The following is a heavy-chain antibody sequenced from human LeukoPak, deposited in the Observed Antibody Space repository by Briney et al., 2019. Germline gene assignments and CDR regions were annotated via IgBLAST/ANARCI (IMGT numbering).Heavy chain of an antibody. CDR3: AIATDGDYVPY. J-gene: IGHJ4*02. CDR2: ISSSSSYI. Sequence: GGSLRLSCAASGFTFSSYSMNWVRQAPGKGLEWVSSISSSSSYINYADSVKGRFTISRDNAKNSLYLQMNSLRAEDTAVYYCAIATDGDYVPYWGQGTLVTVSS. D-gene: IGHD4-17*01. V-gene: IGHV3-21*01. CDR1: GFTFSSYS.